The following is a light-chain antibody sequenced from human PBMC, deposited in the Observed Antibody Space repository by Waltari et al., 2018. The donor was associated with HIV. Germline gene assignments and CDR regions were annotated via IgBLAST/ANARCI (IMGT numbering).Light chain of an antibody. J-gene: IGKJ3*01. V-gene: IGKV1-39*01. CDR1: QTISTY. Sequence: DIQMTQSPSSLSASLGDRVIITCRSSQTISTYVNWYQQKPGRAPNLLIYAASTLHDGVASRFSGSGSGTEFNLTINSLQVEDSAVYYCQQSYSGLTFGPGTKVDV. CDR3: QQSYSGLT. CDR2: AAS.